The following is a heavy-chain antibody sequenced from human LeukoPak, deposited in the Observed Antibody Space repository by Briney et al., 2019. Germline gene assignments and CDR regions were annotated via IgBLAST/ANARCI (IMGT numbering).Heavy chain of an antibody. D-gene: IGHD6-19*01. CDR3: AREGSRVLAVALDY. CDR1: GFTFSSYE. Sequence: GGSLRLSCAASGFTFSSYEMNWVRQAPGKGLEWVSYISSGGSTIYYADSVKGRFTISRDNAKNSLYLQMNSLRAEDTAVYYCAREGSRVLAVALDYWGQGTLVTVSS. V-gene: IGHV3-48*03. CDR2: ISSGGSTI. J-gene: IGHJ4*02.